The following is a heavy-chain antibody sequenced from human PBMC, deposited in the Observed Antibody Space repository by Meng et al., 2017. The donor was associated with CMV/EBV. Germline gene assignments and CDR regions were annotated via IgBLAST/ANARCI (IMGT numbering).Heavy chain of an antibody. Sequence: SLKISCAASGLIFDDYAMHWVRQVPGKGLEWVSGISWNSGSIGYADSVKGRFTISRDNAKKYLYLQMNSLRAEDMALYYCAKGEDPLYSGSYFIDYWGQGTVVTVSS. J-gene: IGHJ4*02. V-gene: IGHV3-9*03. CDR3: AKGEDPLYSGSYFIDY. CDR2: ISWNSGSI. D-gene: IGHD3-10*01. CDR1: GLIFDDYA.